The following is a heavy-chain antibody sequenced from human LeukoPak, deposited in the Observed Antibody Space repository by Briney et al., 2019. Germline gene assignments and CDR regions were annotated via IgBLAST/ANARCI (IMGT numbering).Heavy chain of an antibody. J-gene: IGHJ4*02. CDR1: GGSFSGYY. V-gene: IGHV4-34*01. CDR3: ARNYGSGSYYYFDY. CDR2: INHSGST. Sequence: SETLSLTCAVYGGSFSGYYWSWIRQPPGKGLEWIGEINHSGSTNYNPSLKSRVTISVDTSKNQFSLKLSSVTAADTAVYYCARNYGSGSYYYFDYWGQGTLVTVSS. D-gene: IGHD3-10*01.